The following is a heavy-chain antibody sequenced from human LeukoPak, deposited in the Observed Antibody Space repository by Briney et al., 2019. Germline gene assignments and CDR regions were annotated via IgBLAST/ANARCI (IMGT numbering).Heavy chain of an antibody. CDR3: ARAGVVGANTGFDYYMDV. V-gene: IGHV4-34*01. D-gene: IGHD1-26*01. J-gene: IGHJ6*03. Sequence: PPETLSLTCAVSAGSFSGYYWSWVRQPPGKGLEWVVEINHSGSTNCNPSLKSRVSISVDRSKNQFSLRVKSVTAADTAVYYCARAGVVGANTGFDYYMDVWGRGTTFTVSS. CDR2: INHSGST. CDR1: AGSFSGYY.